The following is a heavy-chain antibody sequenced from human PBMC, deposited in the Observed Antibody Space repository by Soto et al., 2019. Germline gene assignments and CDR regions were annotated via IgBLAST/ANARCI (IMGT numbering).Heavy chain of an antibody. Sequence: GGSLKLSCSASGFTFSSYSMNWVRQAPGKGLEWVSSISSSSSYIYYADSVKGRFTISRDNAKNSLYLQMNSLRAEDTAVYYCARDQPGYSYGYGLGYWGQGP. CDR1: GFTFSSYS. CDR3: ARDQPGYSYGYGLGY. CDR2: ISSSSSYI. J-gene: IGHJ4*02. D-gene: IGHD5-18*01. V-gene: IGHV3-21*01.